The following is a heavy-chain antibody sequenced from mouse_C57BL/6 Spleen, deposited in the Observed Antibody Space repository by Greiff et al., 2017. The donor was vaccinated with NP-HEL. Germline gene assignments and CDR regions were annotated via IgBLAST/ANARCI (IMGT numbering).Heavy chain of an antibody. Sequence: VQLQQPGAELVKPGASVKMSCKASGYTFTSYWITWVKQRPGQGLEWIGDIYPGSGSTNYNEKFKSKATLTVDTSSSTAYMQLSSLTSEDSAVYYCARSDYDPFYAMDYWGQGTSVTVSS. J-gene: IGHJ4*01. CDR3: ARSDYDPFYAMDY. V-gene: IGHV1-55*01. CDR2: IYPGSGST. CDR1: GYTFTSYW. D-gene: IGHD2-4*01.